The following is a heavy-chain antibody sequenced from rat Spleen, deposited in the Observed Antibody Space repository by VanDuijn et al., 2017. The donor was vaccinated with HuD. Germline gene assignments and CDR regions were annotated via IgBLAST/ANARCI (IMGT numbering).Heavy chain of an antibody. CDR1: GFTFSNYD. CDR3: TTDTFYDGSYYPGGFDY. V-gene: IGHV5-27*01. J-gene: IGHJ2*01. Sequence: EVQLVESGGGLVQPGRSLKLSCAASGFTFSNYDMAWVRQAPTKGLEWVASISAGGGNTYYRDSVKGRFTISGDDEKSNQYLQMDSLRSEDTATYYCTTDTFYDGSYYPGGFDYWGQGVMVTVSS. D-gene: IGHD1-12*02. CDR2: ISAGGGNT.